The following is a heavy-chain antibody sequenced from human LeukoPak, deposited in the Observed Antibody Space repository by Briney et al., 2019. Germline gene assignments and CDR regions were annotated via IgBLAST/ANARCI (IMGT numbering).Heavy chain of an antibody. CDR3: ARDGTYYAIKDSSWYWFDP. CDR1: GGTFSSYA. Sequence: ASVKVSCKASGGTFSSYAISWVRQAPGQGLEWMGWISAYNGNTNYAQKLQGRVTMTTDTSTSTAYMELRSLRSDDTAVYYCARDGTYYAIKDSSWYWFDPWGQGTLVTVSS. V-gene: IGHV1-18*01. CDR2: ISAYNGNT. J-gene: IGHJ5*02. D-gene: IGHD6-13*01.